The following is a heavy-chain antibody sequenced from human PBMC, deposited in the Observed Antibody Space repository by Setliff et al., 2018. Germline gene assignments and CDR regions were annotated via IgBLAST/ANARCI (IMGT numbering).Heavy chain of an antibody. J-gene: IGHJ5*02. CDR3: ARAAKYDSSGYYGFWFDP. CDR1: GDSIMSPTYT. CDR2: ISRSGDT. V-gene: IGHV4-31*01. Sequence: LSLTCTVSGDSIMSPTYTWTWIRQLPGRGLGWIGYISRSGDTSYNWSLKRHIAISLDTYKNQFSLNLSSVSAADTATYYCARAAKYDSSGYYGFWFDPWGQGNLVTVSS. D-gene: IGHD3-22*01.